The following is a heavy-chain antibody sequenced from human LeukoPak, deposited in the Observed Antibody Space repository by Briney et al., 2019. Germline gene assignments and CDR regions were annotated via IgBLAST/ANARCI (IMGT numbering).Heavy chain of an antibody. CDR3: VYDLTRQYYLDY. D-gene: IGHD2/OR15-2a*01. Sequence: GGSLRLSRAASGFTFSSYGMQWVRQAPGKGLEWVAVIWYDGSNKYYADSVKGRFTISRDNSKNTLYLQMNSLRAEDTAVYYCVYDLTRQYYLDYWGQGTLVTVSS. CDR2: IWYDGSNK. J-gene: IGHJ4*02. V-gene: IGHV3-33*01. CDR1: GFTFSSYG.